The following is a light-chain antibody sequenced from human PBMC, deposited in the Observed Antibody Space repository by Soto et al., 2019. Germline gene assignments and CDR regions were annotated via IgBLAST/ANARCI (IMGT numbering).Light chain of an antibody. CDR1: NSNIGRNY. CDR2: DNN. V-gene: IGLV1-47*01. CDR3: AGWDDSLSGPI. J-gene: IGLJ2*01. Sequence: QSVLTQPPSASGTPGQRVTISCSGSNSNIGRNYVYWYQQVPGTAPKLLIYDNNQRPSGVPDRFSVSKSGTSASLAITGLRSEDEADYYCAGWDDSLSGPIIGGGTKVTVL.